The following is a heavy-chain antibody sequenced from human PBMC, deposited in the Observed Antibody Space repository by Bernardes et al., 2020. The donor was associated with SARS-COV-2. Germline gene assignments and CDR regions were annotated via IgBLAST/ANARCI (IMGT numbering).Heavy chain of an antibody. CDR3: AKVTTMKVVFMHPDDFFDI. CDR1: GLDPGSLA. Sequence: GGSLRPSCEVSGLDPGSLAMHWVRQAPGKGLEWVAVILTEGSGKQYGDSVKDRFSASRDNSKNTLYLQMNSLRIDDTALYYCAKVTTMKVVFMHPDDFFDIWGQGTLVTVSS. CDR2: ILTEGSGK. V-gene: IGHV3-30*18. D-gene: IGHD3-22*01. J-gene: IGHJ3*02.